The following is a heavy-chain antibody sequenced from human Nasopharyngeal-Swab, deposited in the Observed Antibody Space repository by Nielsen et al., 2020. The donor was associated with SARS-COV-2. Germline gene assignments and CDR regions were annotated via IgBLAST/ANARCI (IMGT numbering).Heavy chain of an antibody. D-gene: IGHD3-22*01. J-gene: IGHJ4*02. CDR2: LSRDGDST. CDR1: GFTFNYFA. V-gene: IGHV3-23*01. Sequence: GESLKISCAASGFTFNYFAMSWVRQPPGKGLEWVAALSRDGDSTFYAGSVKGRFAISRDNSKNTLFPQMNTLRAGDTALYFCAKRDYYDTTGYFESWGQGTLVTVSS. CDR3: AKRDYYDTTGYFES.